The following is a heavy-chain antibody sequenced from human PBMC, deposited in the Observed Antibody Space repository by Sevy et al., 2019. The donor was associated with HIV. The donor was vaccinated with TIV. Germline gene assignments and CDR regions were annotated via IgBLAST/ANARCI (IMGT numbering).Heavy chain of an antibody. V-gene: IGHV7-4-1*02. D-gene: IGHD5-18*01. CDR3: ASPFLYSNAPEADY. Sequence: ASVKVSCKASGYNIKNYAINWVRPAPGQGLEWMGWINTNTGNPTYAQAFKGRFVFSLDTSVSTAYLQITSLEAEDTAIYFCASPFLYSNAPEADYWGQGTLVTVSS. J-gene: IGHJ4*02. CDR1: GYNIKNYA. CDR2: INTNTGNP.